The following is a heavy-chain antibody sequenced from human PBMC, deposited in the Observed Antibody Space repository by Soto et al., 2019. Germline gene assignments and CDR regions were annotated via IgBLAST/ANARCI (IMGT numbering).Heavy chain of an antibody. Sequence: GSLRLSCAASGFTFSSYWMHWVRQAPGKGLVWVSRINSDGSSTSYADSVKGRFTISIDNSKNTVFLQMDTVGAEDSALYYCTRATFDVWGQGTTVTVSS. CDR3: TRATFDV. CDR2: INSDGSST. V-gene: IGHV3-74*01. CDR1: GFTFSSYW. J-gene: IGHJ6*02.